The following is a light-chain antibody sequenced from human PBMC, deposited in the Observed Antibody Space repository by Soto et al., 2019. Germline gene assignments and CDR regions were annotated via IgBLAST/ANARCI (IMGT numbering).Light chain of an antibody. Sequence: DIQMTQSPSSLSASVGDRVTITCRASQDIGIYLAWYQQKSGRVPKLLIYTASTLQSGVPSRFSGSESGTDFTLTISSLQPEDVATYFCQINVGAPRTFGQGTKVDIK. CDR3: QINVGAPRT. V-gene: IGKV1-27*01. J-gene: IGKJ1*01. CDR2: TAS. CDR1: QDIGIY.